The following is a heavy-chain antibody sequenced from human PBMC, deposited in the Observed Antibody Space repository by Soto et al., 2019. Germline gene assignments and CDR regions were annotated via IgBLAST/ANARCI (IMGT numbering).Heavy chain of an antibody. V-gene: IGHV3-30-3*01. Sequence: QVQLVESGGGVVQPGRSLRLSCAASGFTFSSYAMHWVRQAPGKGLEWVAVISYDGSNKYYADSVKGRFTISRDNSKNTLYLQMNSLRAEDTAVYYCARDPVVAVAGNGRVGWMFDYWGQGTLVTVSS. CDR3: ARDPVVAVAGNGRVGWMFDY. CDR1: GFTFSSYA. J-gene: IGHJ4*02. CDR2: ISYDGSNK. D-gene: IGHD6-19*01.